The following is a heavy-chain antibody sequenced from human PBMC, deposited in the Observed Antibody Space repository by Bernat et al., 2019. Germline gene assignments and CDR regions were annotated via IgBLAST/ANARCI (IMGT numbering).Heavy chain of an antibody. D-gene: IGHD5/OR15-5a*01. V-gene: IGHV1-8*01. Sequence: QVQLVQSGAEVKKPRASVKVSCKASGYTFTSYDINWVRQATGQGLEWMGWMNPNSGNTGYAQKFQGRVTMTRNTSISTAYMELSSLRSEDTAVYYCARVPSSVSRLKRIYYYYMDVWGKGTTVTVSS. J-gene: IGHJ6*03. CDR2: MNPNSGNT. CDR3: ARVPSSVSRLKRIYYYYMDV. CDR1: GYTFTSYD.